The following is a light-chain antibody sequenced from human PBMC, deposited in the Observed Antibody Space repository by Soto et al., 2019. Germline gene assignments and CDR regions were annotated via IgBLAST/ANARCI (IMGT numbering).Light chain of an antibody. CDR3: QQYNSFSYT. J-gene: IGKJ2*01. V-gene: IGKV1-5*01. CDR1: QGISTW. CDR2: DAS. Sequence: DIQMTQSPSTLSASVGDRVTITCRASQGISTWLAWYQQKPGKAPMLLIYDASRLESGVPSRFSGSGSGTEFTLTISSLQPDDFATYYCQQYNSFSYTFGQGTKLEIK.